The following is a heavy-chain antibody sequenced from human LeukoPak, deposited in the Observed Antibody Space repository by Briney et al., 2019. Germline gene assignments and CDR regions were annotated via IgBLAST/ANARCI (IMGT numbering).Heavy chain of an antibody. V-gene: IGHV4-61*01. Sequence: KPSEALSLTCTVSGGSINSGSYYWSWIRQPPGKGLEGIGFIYYRGSITYNPSLNRRATMSLDTSKNQFYLKLTSVTAAETAVYYCARSYSSIFYWFDPWGQGTLVTVSS. CDR1: GGSINSGSYY. D-gene: IGHD6-13*01. J-gene: IGHJ5*02. CDR3: ARSYSSIFYWFDP. CDR2: IYYRGSI.